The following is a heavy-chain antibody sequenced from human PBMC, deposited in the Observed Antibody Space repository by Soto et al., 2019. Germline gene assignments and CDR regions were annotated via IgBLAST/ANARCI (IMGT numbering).Heavy chain of an antibody. CDR2: IWYDGSNK. Sequence: GGSLRLSCAASGFTFSSYGMHWVRQAPGKGLEWVAVIWYDGSNKYYADSVKGRFTISRDNSKNTLYLQMNSLRAEDTAVYYCARDDCFGGSCYDNWFDTWGQGT. D-gene: IGHD2-15*01. CDR3: ARDDCFGGSCYDNWFDT. CDR1: GFTFSSYG. V-gene: IGHV3-33*01. J-gene: IGHJ5*02.